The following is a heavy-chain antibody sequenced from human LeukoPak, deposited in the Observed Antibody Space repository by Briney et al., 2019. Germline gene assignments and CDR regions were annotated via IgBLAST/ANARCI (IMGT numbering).Heavy chain of an antibody. J-gene: IGHJ4*02. D-gene: IGHD3-10*01. CDR3: AKDGGGYGSGSYYKGGYYFDY. Sequence: PGGSLRLSCAASGFTFSSYAMTWVRQAPGKGLEWVSAISCSGGSTYYADSVKGRFTISRDNSKNTLYLQMNSLRAEDTAVYYCAKDGGGYGSGSYYKGGYYFDYWGQGTLVTVSS. V-gene: IGHV3-23*01. CDR1: GFTFSSYA. CDR2: ISCSGGST.